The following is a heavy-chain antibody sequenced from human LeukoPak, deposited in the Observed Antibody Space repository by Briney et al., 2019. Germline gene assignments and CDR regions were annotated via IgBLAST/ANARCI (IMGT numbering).Heavy chain of an antibody. J-gene: IGHJ6*03. D-gene: IGHD1-14*01. CDR2: ISWNSGSI. V-gene: IGHV3-9*03. CDR1: GFTFSYFY. Sequence: LSGGSLRLSCAASGFTFSYFYMSWIRQAPGKGLEWVSGISWNSGSIGYADSVKGRFTISRDNAKNSLYLQMNSLRAEDMALYYCAKDISEVYYYYYMDVWGKGTTVTVSS. CDR3: AKDISEVYYYYYMDV.